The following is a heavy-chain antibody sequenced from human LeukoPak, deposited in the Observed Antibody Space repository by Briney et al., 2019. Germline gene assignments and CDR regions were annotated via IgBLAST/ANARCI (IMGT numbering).Heavy chain of an antibody. J-gene: IGHJ6*02. Sequence: GASVKVSCKASGYTFTSYYMHWVRQAPGQGLKWMGIINPSGGSTSYAQKFQGRVTMTRDTSTSTVYMELSSLRSEDTAVYYCARVIAARHYYYGMDVWGQGTTVTVSS. V-gene: IGHV1-46*01. CDR1: GYTFTSYY. CDR3: ARVIAARHYYYGMDV. D-gene: IGHD6-6*01. CDR2: INPSGGST.